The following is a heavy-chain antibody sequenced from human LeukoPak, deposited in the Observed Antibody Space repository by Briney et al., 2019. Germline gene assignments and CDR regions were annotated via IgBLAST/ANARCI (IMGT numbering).Heavy chain of an antibody. CDR2: ISGGRGTT. CDR1: VFTFSSYA. J-gene: IGHJ4*02. D-gene: IGHD5-12*01. Sequence: PGGSLRHSCAASVFTFSSYAMNWGRQAPGKGLEWVSAISGGRGTTYYADSVKGRFTISRDNSKNTLFLQMNSLRAEDTAVYYCAKDREGLSSGYDLEYFDYWGQGTLVTVSS. CDR3: AKDREGLSSGYDLEYFDY. V-gene: IGHV3-23*01.